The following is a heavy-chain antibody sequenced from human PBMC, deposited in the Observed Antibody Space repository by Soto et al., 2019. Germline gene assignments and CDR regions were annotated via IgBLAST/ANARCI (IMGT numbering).Heavy chain of an antibody. CDR3: AHKGGRGAGMDV. CDR1: GFSLSSSGVG. D-gene: IGHD2-15*01. CDR2: IYWDEDK. V-gene: IGHV2-5*02. Sequence: QITLKESGPTLVKPTQTLTLTCTFSGFSLSSSGVGVGWIRQPPGKAPEWLALIYWDEDKRYSPSLKTRLTNTKDTTTNEVVITTTNMDPVETGTYYCAHKGGRGAGMDVWGQGTTVTVSS. J-gene: IGHJ6*02.